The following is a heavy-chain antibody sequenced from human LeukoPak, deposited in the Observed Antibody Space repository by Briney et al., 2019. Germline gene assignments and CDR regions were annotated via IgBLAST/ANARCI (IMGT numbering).Heavy chain of an antibody. D-gene: IGHD2-2*01. V-gene: IGHV1-2*02. Sequence: ASLRVSCKASGYTFTGYYMHWVRQAPGQGLEWMGWINPNSGGTNYAQKFQGRVTMTRDTSISTAYMELSRLRSDDTAVYYCARDLYCSSTSCYGSSDAFDIWGQGTMVTVSS. CDR1: GYTFTGYY. CDR3: ARDLYCSSTSCYGSSDAFDI. CDR2: INPNSGGT. J-gene: IGHJ3*02.